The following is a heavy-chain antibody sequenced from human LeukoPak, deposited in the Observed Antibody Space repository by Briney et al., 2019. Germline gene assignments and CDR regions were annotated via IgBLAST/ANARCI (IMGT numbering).Heavy chain of an antibody. CDR2: IYTSGST. CDR1: GGSISSGSYY. Sequence: TPSQTLSLTCTVSGGSISSGSYYWSWIRQPAGKGLEWIGRIYTSGSTNYNPSLKSRVTISVDTSKNQFSLKLSSVTAADTAVYYCVSLFLWGQGTLVTVSS. V-gene: IGHV4-61*02. D-gene: IGHD2-21*01. CDR3: VSLFL. J-gene: IGHJ4*02.